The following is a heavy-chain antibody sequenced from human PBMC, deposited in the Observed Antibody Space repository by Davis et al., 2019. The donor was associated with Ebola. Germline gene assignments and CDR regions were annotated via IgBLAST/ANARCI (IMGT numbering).Heavy chain of an antibody. J-gene: IGHJ6*04. Sequence: GGSLRLSCVASGFTFSGYAMHWVRQAPGKGLEWVAVISYDGSNKYYADSVKGRFTISRDNSKNTLYLQMNSLRAEDTAVYYCAKDQGGHRGGYYYYYGMDVWGKGTTVTVSS. CDR1: GFTFSGYA. D-gene: IGHD3-16*01. CDR3: AKDQGGHRGGYYYYYGMDV. V-gene: IGHV3-30*04. CDR2: ISYDGSNK.